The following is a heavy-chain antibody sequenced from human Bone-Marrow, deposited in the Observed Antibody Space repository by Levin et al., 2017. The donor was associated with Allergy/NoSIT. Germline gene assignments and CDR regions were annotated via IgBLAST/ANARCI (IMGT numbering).Heavy chain of an antibody. Sequence: PGGSLRLSCAASGFTFSSYAMHWVRQAPGKGLEWVAVISYDGSNKYYADSVKGRFTISRDNSKNTLYLQMNSLRAEDTAVYYCARTICMDVWGQGTTVTVSS. D-gene: IGHD4/OR15-4a*01. CDR2: ISYDGSNK. J-gene: IGHJ6*02. CDR3: ARTICMDV. CDR1: GFTFSSYA. V-gene: IGHV3-30-3*01.